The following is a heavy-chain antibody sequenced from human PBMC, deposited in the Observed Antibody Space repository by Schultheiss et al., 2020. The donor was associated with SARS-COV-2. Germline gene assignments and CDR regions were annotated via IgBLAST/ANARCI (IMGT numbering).Heavy chain of an antibody. D-gene: IGHD5-24*01. CDR3: ARDGDDYNPNWFDP. CDR1: GGSISSYY. CDR2: IYYSGST. Sequence: SETLSLTCTVSGGSISSYYWSWIRQPPGKGLEWIGYIYYSGSTNYNPSLKSRVTISVDTSKNQFSLKLSSVTAADTAVYYCARDGDDYNPNWFDPWGQGTLVTVFS. V-gene: IGHV4-59*01. J-gene: IGHJ5*02.